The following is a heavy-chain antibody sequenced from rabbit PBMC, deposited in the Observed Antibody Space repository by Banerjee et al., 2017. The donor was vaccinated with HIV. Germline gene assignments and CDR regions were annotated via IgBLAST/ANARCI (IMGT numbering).Heavy chain of an antibody. J-gene: IGHJ4*01. CDR1: GFSFSSSYY. V-gene: IGHV1S45*01. Sequence: QEQLVESGGGLVQPGGSLTLTCTASGFSFSSSYYMCWVRQAPGKGLEWIACVDAGSRGSTYYASWAKGRFTISKTSSTTVTLQMTSLTAADTATYFCARDLAGVIGWNFGLWGPGTLVTVS. D-gene: IGHD4-1*01. CDR2: VDAGSRGST. CDR3: ARDLAGVIGWNFGL.